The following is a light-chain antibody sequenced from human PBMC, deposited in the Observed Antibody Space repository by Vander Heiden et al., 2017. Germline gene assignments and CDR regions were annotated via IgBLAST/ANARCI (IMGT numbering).Light chain of an antibody. CDR3: MQPLQTPRT. V-gene: IGKV2-28*01. CDR1: QSLLYRDGNNY. CDR2: LGS. Sequence: VLTQSPLFLPVTPGESASISCRSSQSLLYRDGNNYLDWYLQMPGQSPQLLIYLGSTRASGVPERFTGSGSGTDFALKITRVEAEDVGIYYCMQPLQTPRTFGQGTKVEI. J-gene: IGKJ1*01.